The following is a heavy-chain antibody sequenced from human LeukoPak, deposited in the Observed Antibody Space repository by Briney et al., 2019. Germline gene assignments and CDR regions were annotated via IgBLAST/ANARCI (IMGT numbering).Heavy chain of an antibody. Sequence: GGSLRLSCAASGFTFSHAWMTWVRQAPGKGLEWVSSISSSSSYIYYADSVKGRFTISRDNAKNSLYLQMNSLRAEDTAVYYCARSLGIAVATFDYWGQGTLVTVSS. CDR3: ARSLGIAVATFDY. V-gene: IGHV3-21*01. J-gene: IGHJ4*02. D-gene: IGHD6-19*01. CDR1: GFTFSHAW. CDR2: ISSSSSYI.